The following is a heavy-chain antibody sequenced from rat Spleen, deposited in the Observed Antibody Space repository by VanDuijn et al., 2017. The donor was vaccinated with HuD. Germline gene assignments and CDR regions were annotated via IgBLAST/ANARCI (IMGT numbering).Heavy chain of an antibody. CDR3: ARHQAGYGYFDF. CDR2: ISSIGATT. V-gene: IGHV5-31*01. Sequence: EVQLVESGGGLVQPGRSLKLSCVASGFTFNNYWMTWIRQAPTKGLEWVASISSIGATTYYRDSVKGRFTISRDNAKSTLYLQMNSLRSEETATYYCARHQAGYGYFDFWGPGTMVTVSS. J-gene: IGHJ1*01. D-gene: IGHD4-3*01. CDR1: GFTFNNYW.